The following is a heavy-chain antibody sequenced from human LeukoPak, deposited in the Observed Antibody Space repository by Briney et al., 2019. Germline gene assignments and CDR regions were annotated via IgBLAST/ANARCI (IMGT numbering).Heavy chain of an antibody. D-gene: IGHD1-7*01. V-gene: IGHV3-11*01. CDR3: ARGTTGTTVAYGYSLDS. CDR2: ISSSGGNI. CDR1: GFTFSSSA. J-gene: IGHJ4*02. Sequence: GGSLRLSCAASGFTFSSSAMSWIRQAPGKGLEWVLYISSSGGNIYYADSVKGRFTISRDNAKNSLSLEMNSLRVEDTGVYYCARGTTGTTVAYGYSLDSWGQGTLVTVSS.